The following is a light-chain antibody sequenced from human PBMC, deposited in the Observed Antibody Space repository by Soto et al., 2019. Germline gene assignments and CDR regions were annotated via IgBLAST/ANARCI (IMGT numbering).Light chain of an antibody. Sequence: EIVLTQSPATLSLSPRERSTLSCRASQSVSSYLAWYQQKPGQAPRLLIYDASNRATGIPARLSGSGSGTEFTLTISSLEPEDFAVYYCQQRSNGVTFGGGTKVDIK. J-gene: IGKJ4*01. CDR1: QSVSSY. CDR2: DAS. CDR3: QQRSNGVT. V-gene: IGKV3-11*01.